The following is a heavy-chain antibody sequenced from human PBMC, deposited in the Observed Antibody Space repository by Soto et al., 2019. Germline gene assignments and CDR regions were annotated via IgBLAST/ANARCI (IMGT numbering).Heavy chain of an antibody. CDR3: ARDRGYSGSLLYYYYGMDV. V-gene: IGHV4-4*02. D-gene: IGHD1-26*01. CDR2: IYHSGST. J-gene: IGHJ6*02. CDR1: GGSISSSNW. Sequence: TLSLTCAVSGGSISSSNWWSWVRQPPGKGLEWIGEIYHSGSTNYNPSLKSRVTISVDKSKNQFSLKLSSVTAADTAVYYCARDRGYSGSLLYYYYGMDVWGQGTTVTVSS.